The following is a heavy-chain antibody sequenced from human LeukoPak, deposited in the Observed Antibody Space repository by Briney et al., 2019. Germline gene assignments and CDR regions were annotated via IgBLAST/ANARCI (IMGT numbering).Heavy chain of an antibody. CDR2: IANNGGRT. Sequence: GGLRLSCVGSGFTFSIYDISWVRQAPGTGLEWVSRIANNGGRTYYADSVRGRFTTSRDNSKNTAYLQMDGLRAEDTAVYYCASLPHWEPRHLWGQGTQVIVSS. CDR3: ASLPHWEPRHL. J-gene: IGHJ5*02. D-gene: IGHD1-26*01. CDR1: GFTFSIYD. V-gene: IGHV3-23*01.